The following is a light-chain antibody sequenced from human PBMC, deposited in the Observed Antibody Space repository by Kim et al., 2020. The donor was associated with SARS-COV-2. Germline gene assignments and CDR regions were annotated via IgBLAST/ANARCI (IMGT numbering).Light chain of an antibody. Sequence: QSIPISCTGTSSDVGGYDYVSWYQQHPGKAPKLMIYAVTKRPSGVSNRFTGSKSGNTASLTISGLQAEDEADYYCSSYTTSSTWVFGGGTKLTVL. CDR1: SSDVGGYDY. V-gene: IGLV2-14*03. CDR3: SSYTTSSTWV. J-gene: IGLJ3*02. CDR2: AVT.